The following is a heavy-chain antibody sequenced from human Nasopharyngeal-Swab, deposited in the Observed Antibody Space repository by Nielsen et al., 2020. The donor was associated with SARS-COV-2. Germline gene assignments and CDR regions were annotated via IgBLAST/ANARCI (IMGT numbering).Heavy chain of an antibody. CDR1: GYTFTSYG. Sequence: ASVKVSCKASGYTFTSYGISWVRQALGQGLEWMGWIRAGSPDTDYAQNFQGRVTITTDTSTSTAYMELRSLTSDDTAVYYCARDRSTKDYWGQGTLVTVSS. CDR3: ARDRSTKDY. V-gene: IGHV1-18*01. CDR2: IRAGSPDT. D-gene: IGHD5/OR15-5a*01. J-gene: IGHJ4*02.